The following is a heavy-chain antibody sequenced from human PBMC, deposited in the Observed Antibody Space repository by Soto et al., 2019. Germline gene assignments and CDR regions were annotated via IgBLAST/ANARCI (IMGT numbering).Heavy chain of an antibody. Sequence: GGSLRLSCAASGFTFSSYGMHWVRQAPGKGLEWVAVIWYDGSNKYYADSVKGRFTISRDNSKNTLYLQMNSLRAEDTAVYYCARALSLCDSSTSCYAAYYGMDVWGQGTTVTVSS. V-gene: IGHV3-33*01. D-gene: IGHD2-2*01. CDR2: IWYDGSNK. J-gene: IGHJ6*02. CDR1: GFTFSSYG. CDR3: ARALSLCDSSTSCYAAYYGMDV.